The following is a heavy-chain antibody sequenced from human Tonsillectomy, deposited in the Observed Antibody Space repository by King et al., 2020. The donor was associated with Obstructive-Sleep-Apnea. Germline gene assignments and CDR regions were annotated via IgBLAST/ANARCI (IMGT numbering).Heavy chain of an antibody. J-gene: IGHJ2*01. CDR3: ARVTMVRGVKGYFDL. D-gene: IGHD3-10*01. V-gene: IGHV1-69*10. CDR1: GGTFSSYA. Sequence: VQLVESGAEVKKPGSSVKVSCKASGGTFSSYAISWVRQAPGQGLEWMGGIIPILGITNYAQKFQGRVTITADKSTSTAYMELSSLRSEDTAVYYCARVTMVRGVKGYFDLWGRGTLVTVSS. CDR2: IIPILGIT.